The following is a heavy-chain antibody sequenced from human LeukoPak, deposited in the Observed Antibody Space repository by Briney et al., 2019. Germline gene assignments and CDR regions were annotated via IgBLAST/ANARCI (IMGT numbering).Heavy chain of an antibody. D-gene: IGHD3-22*01. CDR3: ARSGVAYYDSSGYLDY. J-gene: IGHJ4*02. V-gene: IGHV1-69*04. Sequence: GASVKVSCKASGGTFSSYAISWVRQAPGQGLEWMGRIIPILGIANYAQKFQGRVTITADKSTSTAYMELSSLRSEDTAVYYCARSGVAYYDSSGYLDYWGQGTLVTVSS. CDR2: IIPILGIA. CDR1: GGTFSSYA.